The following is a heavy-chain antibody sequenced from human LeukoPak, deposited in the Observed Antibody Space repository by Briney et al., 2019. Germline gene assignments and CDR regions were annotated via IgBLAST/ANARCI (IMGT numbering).Heavy chain of an antibody. V-gene: IGHV3-30*02. CDR1: GFTFSSYS. D-gene: IGHD2-2*01. CDR3: ASLMYQLLIFDY. J-gene: IGHJ4*02. CDR2: IRYDGSNK. Sequence: PGGSLRLSCAASGFTFSSYSMHWVRQAPGKGLEWVAFIRYDGSNKYYADSVKGRFTISRDNSKNTLYLQMNSLRAEDTAVYYCASLMYQLLIFDYWGQGTLVTVSS.